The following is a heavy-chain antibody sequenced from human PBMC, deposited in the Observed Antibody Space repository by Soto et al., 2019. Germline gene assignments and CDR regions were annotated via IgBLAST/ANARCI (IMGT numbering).Heavy chain of an antibody. CDR2: IYSGGST. Sequence: GGSLRLSCAASGFTVSSNYMIWVRQAPGKGLEWVSVIYSGGSTYYADSVKGRFTISRDNSKNTLYLQMNSLRAEDTAVYYCARTKWELPYYYYGMDVWGQGTTVTVSS. V-gene: IGHV3-53*01. J-gene: IGHJ6*02. D-gene: IGHD1-26*01. CDR3: ARTKWELPYYYYGMDV. CDR1: GFTVSSNY.